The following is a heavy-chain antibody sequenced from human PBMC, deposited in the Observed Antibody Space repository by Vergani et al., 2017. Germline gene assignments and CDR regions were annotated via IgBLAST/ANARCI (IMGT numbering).Heavy chain of an antibody. J-gene: IGHJ6*03. D-gene: IGHD2-8*01. CDR2: ISYDGSNK. CDR1: GFTFSSYG. Sequence: QVQLVESGGGVVQPGRSLRLSCAASGFTFSSYGMHWVRQAPGKGLEWVAVISYDGSNKYYADSVKGRFTISRDNSKNTLYLQMNSLRAEDTAVYYCAKTSLTIVLMVYASTPNYYYMDVWGKGTTVTVSS. V-gene: IGHV3-30*18. CDR3: AKTSLTIVLMVYASTPNYYYMDV.